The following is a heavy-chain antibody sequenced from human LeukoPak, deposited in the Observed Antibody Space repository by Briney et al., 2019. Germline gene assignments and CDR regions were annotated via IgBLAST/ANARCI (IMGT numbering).Heavy chain of an antibody. Sequence: SETLSLTCTVSGGSISSSSYYWGWIRQPPGKGLEWIGSIYYSGSTYYNPSLKTRVTISVPTSTNQFSLKLSSVTAADTAVYYCARRAGSGWYEAWFDPWGQGTLVTVSS. CDR2: IYYSGST. CDR3: ARRAGSGWYEAWFDP. J-gene: IGHJ5*02. D-gene: IGHD6-19*01. V-gene: IGHV4-39*01. CDR1: GGSISSSSYY.